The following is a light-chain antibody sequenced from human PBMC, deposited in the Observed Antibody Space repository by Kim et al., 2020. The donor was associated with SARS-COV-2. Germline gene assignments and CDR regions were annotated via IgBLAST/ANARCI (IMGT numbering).Light chain of an antibody. CDR1: QDVRHA. Sequence: ASVGERVTITCRASQDVRHAVAWYQQKPGKSLKSLIYDASALESGVPSRFSGSGFGTDFTLTISSLQPEDFATYYCQQFTSYPFTFGPGTKVDIK. CDR3: QQFTSYPFT. V-gene: IGKV1-13*02. CDR2: DAS. J-gene: IGKJ3*01.